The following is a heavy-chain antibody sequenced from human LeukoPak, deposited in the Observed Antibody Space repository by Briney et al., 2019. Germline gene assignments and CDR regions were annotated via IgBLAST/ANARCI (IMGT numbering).Heavy chain of an antibody. Sequence: KPSETLSLTCTVSGGSISSGDYSWSWIRQPPGKGLEWIGEINHSGSTNYNPSLKSRVTISVDTSKNQFSLKLSSVTAADTAVYYCASPPVGATDYWGQGTLVTVSS. J-gene: IGHJ4*02. CDR1: GGSISSGDYS. CDR3: ASPPVGATDY. D-gene: IGHD1-26*01. CDR2: INHSGST. V-gene: IGHV4-39*07.